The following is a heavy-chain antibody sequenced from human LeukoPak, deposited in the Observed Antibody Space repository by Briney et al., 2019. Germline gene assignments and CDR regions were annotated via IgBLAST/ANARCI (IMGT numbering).Heavy chain of an antibody. Sequence: SVKVSCKASGGTFSSYAISWVRQAPGQGLEWMGGIIPIFGTANYAQKFQGRVTITRNTSISTAYMELSSLRSEDTAVYYCARGGDTAMVLYDYWGQGTLVTVSS. CDR2: IIPIFGTA. CDR3: ARGGDTAMVLYDY. CDR1: GGTFSSYA. J-gene: IGHJ4*02. V-gene: IGHV1-69*05. D-gene: IGHD5-18*01.